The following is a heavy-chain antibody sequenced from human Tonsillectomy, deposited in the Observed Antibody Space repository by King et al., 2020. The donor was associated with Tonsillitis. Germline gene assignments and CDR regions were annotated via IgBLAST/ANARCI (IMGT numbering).Heavy chain of an antibody. Sequence: VQLQESGPGLVKPSETLSLTCTVSGGSISSYYWSWIRQPPGKGLEWIGYIYYSGSTNYNPSLKSRVTISVDTSKNQFSLNLSSVTAADTAVYYCARRGYGDNWFDPWGQGTLVTVSS. D-gene: IGHD4-17*01. V-gene: IGHV4-59*08. CDR3: ARRGYGDNWFDP. J-gene: IGHJ5*02. CDR2: IYYSGST. CDR1: GGSISSYY.